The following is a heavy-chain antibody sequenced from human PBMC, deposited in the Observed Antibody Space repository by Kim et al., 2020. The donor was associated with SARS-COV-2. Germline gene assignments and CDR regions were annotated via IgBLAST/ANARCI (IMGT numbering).Heavy chain of an antibody. D-gene: IGHD2-15*01. Sequence: GGSLRLSCVVSRFSFTTNWMSWVRQAPGKGLEWVAKIKEDGSEKYYADSVEGLFTISKDNAKNSLYLQMNSLSAEDTAVYYCARDRRYSLDYWGQGTLVTVSS. CDR1: RFSFTTNW. J-gene: IGHJ4*02. CDR3: ARDRRYSLDY. V-gene: IGHV3-7*01. CDR2: IKEDGSEK.